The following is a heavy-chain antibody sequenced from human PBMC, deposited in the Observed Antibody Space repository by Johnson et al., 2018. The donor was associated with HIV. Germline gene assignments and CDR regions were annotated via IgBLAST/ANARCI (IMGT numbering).Heavy chain of an antibody. J-gene: IGHJ3*02. CDR3: ARFRVKAAAGRGDAFDI. V-gene: IGHV3-11*04. D-gene: IGHD6-13*01. CDR2: ISSSGSTI. Sequence: QVQLVESGGGLVKPGGSLRLSCAASGFTFSDYYMSWIRQAPGKGLEWVSYISSSGSTIYYADSVKGRFTISRDNAKNSLYLHMNSRSAEDTAVYYCARFRVKAAAGRGDAFDIWGQGTMVTVSS. CDR1: GFTFSDYY.